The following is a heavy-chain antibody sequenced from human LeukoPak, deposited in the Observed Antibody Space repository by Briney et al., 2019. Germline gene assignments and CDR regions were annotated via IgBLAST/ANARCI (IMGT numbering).Heavy chain of an antibody. Sequence: PSETLSLTCAVSGGSFSDYYWGWIRQPPGKGLEWIGEVMHRGNTNYSPSLKSRVTISMDTSKNQFSLHLNSVTAADTAVYYCARRYDFWSGHHSHWGQGTLVTVSS. J-gene: IGHJ4*02. D-gene: IGHD3-3*01. CDR2: VMHRGNT. CDR3: ARRYDFWSGHHSH. V-gene: IGHV4-34*12. CDR1: GGSFSDYY.